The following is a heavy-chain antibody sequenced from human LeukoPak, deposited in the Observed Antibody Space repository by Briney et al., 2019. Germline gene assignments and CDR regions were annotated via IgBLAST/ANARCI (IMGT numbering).Heavy chain of an antibody. CDR3: ARDRYGGFDY. Sequence: SETLSLTCTVSGGSISSYYWRWIRQPPGKGLEWIGYIYYSGSTNYNPSLKSRVTISVDTPKNQFSLKLSSVTAADTAVYYCARDRYGGFDYWGQGTLVSVSS. CDR1: GGSISSYY. CDR2: IYYSGST. V-gene: IGHV4-59*01. D-gene: IGHD1-26*01. J-gene: IGHJ4*02.